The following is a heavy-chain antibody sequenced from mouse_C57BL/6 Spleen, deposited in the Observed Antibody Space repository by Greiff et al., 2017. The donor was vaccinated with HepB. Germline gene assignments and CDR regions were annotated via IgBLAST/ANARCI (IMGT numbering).Heavy chain of an antibody. V-gene: IGHV5-17*01. CDR2: ISSGSSTI. CDR3: ARTMGLRREMDY. CDR1: GFTFSDYG. D-gene: IGHD2-4*01. J-gene: IGHJ4*01. Sequence: EVKLVESGGGLVKPGGSLKLSCAASGFTFSDYGMHWVRQAPEKGLEWVAYISSGSSTIYYADTVKGRFTISRDNAKNTLFLQMTSLRSEDTAMYYCARTMGLRREMDYWGQGTSVTVSS.